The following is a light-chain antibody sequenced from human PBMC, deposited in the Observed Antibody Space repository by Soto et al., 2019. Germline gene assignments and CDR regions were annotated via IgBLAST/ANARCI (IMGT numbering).Light chain of an antibody. CDR2: WAS. V-gene: IGKV4-1*01. Sequence: DIVMTQSPDSLAVSLGERATINCKSSQSVLYNSNNKNYLAWYQQKPGQPPKLLIYWASTRESGVPDRFSGSGSGTDFTLTISSLQAEDVAVYYCQQYYSTPLTFGGGTKVEI. CDR3: QQYYSTPLT. J-gene: IGKJ4*01. CDR1: QSVLYNSNNKNY.